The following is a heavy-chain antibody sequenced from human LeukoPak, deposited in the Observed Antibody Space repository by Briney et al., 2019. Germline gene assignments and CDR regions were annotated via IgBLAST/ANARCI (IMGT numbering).Heavy chain of an antibody. CDR1: GGSISSYY. J-gene: IGHJ3*02. CDR3: AKSNGYGLVDI. CDR2: IYYSGST. V-gene: IGHV4-59*12. Sequence: SETLSLTCTVSGGSISSYYWSWIRQPPGKGLEWIGYIYYSGSTNYNPSLKSRVTISLDTSRNQFSPKLNSVTAADTAVYYCAKSNGYGLVDIWGQGTMVTVSS. D-gene: IGHD3-10*01.